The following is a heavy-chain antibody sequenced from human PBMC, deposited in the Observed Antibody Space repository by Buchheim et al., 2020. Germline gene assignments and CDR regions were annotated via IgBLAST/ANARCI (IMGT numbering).Heavy chain of an antibody. V-gene: IGHV3-48*04. D-gene: IGHD2-15*01. Sequence: EVQLVESGGGLVQPGGSLRLSCEVSAFTFSNYNMGWVRQAPGKGLEWVSYIHASSSPIYYAASVKGRFTVSRDNAKNSLYLQMNSLSAEDTAVYYCVRDGNIAGNFEFWGQGTL. CDR3: VRDGNIAGNFEF. CDR1: AFTFSNYN. CDR2: IHASSSPI. J-gene: IGHJ4*02.